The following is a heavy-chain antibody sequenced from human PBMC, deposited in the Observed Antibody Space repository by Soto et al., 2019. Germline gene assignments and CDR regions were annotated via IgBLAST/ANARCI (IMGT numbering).Heavy chain of an antibody. D-gene: IGHD2-2*01. V-gene: IGHV3-23*01. CDR2: ISGSGGST. Sequence: GGSLRLSCAASGSTFSSYAMSWVRQAPGKGLEWVSAISGSGGSTYNADSVKGRFTISRDNSMNTAFLQMNSLRAEDTALYYCAKGYCSSTSCSFDYWGQGTLVTVSS. CDR1: GSTFSSYA. J-gene: IGHJ4*02. CDR3: AKGYCSSTSCSFDY.